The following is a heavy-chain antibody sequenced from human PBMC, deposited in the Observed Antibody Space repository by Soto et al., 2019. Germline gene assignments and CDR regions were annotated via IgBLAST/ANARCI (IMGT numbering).Heavy chain of an antibody. CDR1: GYTFTSYG. CDR3: ARGHPIDAFDI. V-gene: IGHV1-18*01. CDR2: ISAYNGNT. J-gene: IGHJ3*02. Sequence: GASVKVSCKASGYTFTSYGISWVRQAPGQGLEWMGWISAYNGNTNYAQKLQGRVTMTTDTSTSTAYLQWSSLKASDTAMFYCARGHPIDAFDIWGQGTMVTVSS.